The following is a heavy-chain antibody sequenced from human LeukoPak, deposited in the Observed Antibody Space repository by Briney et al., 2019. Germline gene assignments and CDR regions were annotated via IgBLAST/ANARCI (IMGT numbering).Heavy chain of an antibody. CDR2: ISSSSSTI. J-gene: IGHJ4*02. CDR3: ARGERYSGSYPFDY. V-gene: IGHV3-48*01. CDR1: GFTFSSYS. D-gene: IGHD1-26*01. Sequence: GGSLRLSCAASGFTFSSYSMNWVRQAPGKGLEWVSYISSSSSTIYYADSVKGRFTISRDNAKNSLYLQMNSLRAEATAVYYCARGERYSGSYPFDYWGQGTLVTVSS.